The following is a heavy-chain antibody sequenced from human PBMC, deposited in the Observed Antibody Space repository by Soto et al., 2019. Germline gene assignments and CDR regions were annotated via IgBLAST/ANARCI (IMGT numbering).Heavy chain of an antibody. J-gene: IGHJ4*02. Sequence: ASVKVSCKASGYTFTSYYMHWVRQAPGQGLEWMGIINPSGGSTKYSQKFQGRVTITRDTSASTAYMELSSLISEDTAVYYCARVSGYYLPDYWGQGTLVTVSS. CDR1: GYTFTSYY. CDR3: ARVSGYYLPDY. CDR2: INPSGGST. D-gene: IGHD5-12*01. V-gene: IGHV1-46*01.